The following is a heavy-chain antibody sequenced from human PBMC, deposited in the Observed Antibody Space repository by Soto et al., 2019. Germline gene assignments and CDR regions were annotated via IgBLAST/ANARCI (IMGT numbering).Heavy chain of an antibody. CDR3: ARGAYSSSYNWFDP. V-gene: IGHV6-1*01. CDR1: GDSVSSNSAA. Sequence: SQTLSLTCAISGDSVSSNSAAWNWIRQSPSRGLEWLGRTYYRSKWFNDYAVSVKSRITINPDTSKNQFSLQLNSVTPEDTAVYYCARGAYSSSYNWFDPWGQGTLVTVSS. CDR2: TYYRSKWFN. D-gene: IGHD6-6*01. J-gene: IGHJ5*02.